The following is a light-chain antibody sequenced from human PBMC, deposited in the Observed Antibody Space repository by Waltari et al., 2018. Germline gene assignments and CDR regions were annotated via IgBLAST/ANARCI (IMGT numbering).Light chain of an antibody. Sequence: TCRASQDINYYLAWFQQKPGKAPKSLIFAVYSLQNGVPSRFSGSVSGTDFTLTISSLRPEDCATYDCQQYIDYPFTFGPGTKVDIK. CDR1: QDINYY. CDR2: AVY. V-gene: IGKV1-16*01. CDR3: QQYIDYPFT. J-gene: IGKJ3*01.